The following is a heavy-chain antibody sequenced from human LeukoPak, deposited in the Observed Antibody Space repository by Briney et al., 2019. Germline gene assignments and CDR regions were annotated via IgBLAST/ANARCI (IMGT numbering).Heavy chain of an antibody. CDR2: ISSSGSTI. D-gene: IGHD3-22*01. CDR1: GFTFSSYE. J-gene: IGHJ4*02. Sequence: GGSLRLSCAASGFTFSSYEMSWVRQAPGKGLEWVSYISSSGSTIYYADSVKGRFIISRDNAKNSLYLQMNSLRAEDTAVYYCARDRYDSSGIFDYWGQGTLVTVSS. V-gene: IGHV3-48*03. CDR3: ARDRYDSSGIFDY.